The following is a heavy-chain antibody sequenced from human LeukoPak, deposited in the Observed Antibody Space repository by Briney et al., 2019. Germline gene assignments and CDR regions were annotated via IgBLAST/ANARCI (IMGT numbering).Heavy chain of an antibody. CDR2: INPNDGDT. D-gene: IGHD2-2*01. CDR1: GYTFTDCY. Sequence: ASVRVSCKASGYTFTDCYMHWVRQAPGQGFEWMGWINPNDGDTNYAQKFQGRVTMTRDTSISTAHMEVSRLRSDDTAVYYCARANFLYCSSTTCLFDYWGQGTLVTVSS. V-gene: IGHV1-2*02. J-gene: IGHJ4*02. CDR3: ARANFLYCSSTTCLFDY.